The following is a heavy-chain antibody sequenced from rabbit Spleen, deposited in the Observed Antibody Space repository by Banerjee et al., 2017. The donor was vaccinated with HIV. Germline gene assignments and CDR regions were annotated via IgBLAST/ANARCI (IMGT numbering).Heavy chain of an antibody. V-gene: IGHV1S40*01. CDR1: GFSFNSGYD. J-gene: IGHJ6*01. Sequence: QSLEESGGGLVKPGASLTLTCKASGFSFNSGYDMCWVRQAPGKGLEWIACIDTGISGSTYYASWAKGRFTISKTSSTTVTLQMTSLTAADTATYFCARDTGSSFSSYGMDLWGPGTLVTVS. D-gene: IGHD8-1*01. CDR2: IDTGISGST. CDR3: ARDTGSSFSSYGMDL.